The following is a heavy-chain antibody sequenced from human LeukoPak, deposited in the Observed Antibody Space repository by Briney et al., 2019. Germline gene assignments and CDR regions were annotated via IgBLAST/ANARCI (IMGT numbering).Heavy chain of an antibody. D-gene: IGHD2-2*01. CDR2: INHSGST. J-gene: IGHJ5*02. CDR1: GGSFSGYY. Sequence: SETLSLTCAVYGGSFSGYYWSWIRQPPGKGLEWIGEINHSGSTNYNPPLKSRVTISVDTSKNQFSLKLSSVTAADTAVYYCARGRRKNMRDIGVVPAAKGGNWFYPWGQGTLVTVSS. CDR3: ARGRRKNMRDIGVVPAAKGGNWFYP. V-gene: IGHV4-34*01.